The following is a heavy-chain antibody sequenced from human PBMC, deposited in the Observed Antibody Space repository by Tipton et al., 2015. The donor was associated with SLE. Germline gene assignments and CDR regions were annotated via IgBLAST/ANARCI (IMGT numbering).Heavy chain of an antibody. D-gene: IGHD2-2*01. J-gene: IGHJ4*02. V-gene: IGHV4-59*01. CDR1: GGSISSYY. Sequence: LSLTCTVSGGSISSYYWSWIRQPPGKGLEWIGYIYYSGSTNYNPSLKSRVTISVDTSKNQFSLKLSSVTAADTAVHYCARGDCSSTSCLDYWGQGTLVTVSS. CDR3: ARGDCSSTSCLDY. CDR2: IYYSGST.